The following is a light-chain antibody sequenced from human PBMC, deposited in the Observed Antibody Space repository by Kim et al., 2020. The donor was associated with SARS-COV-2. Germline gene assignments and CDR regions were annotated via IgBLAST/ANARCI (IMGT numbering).Light chain of an antibody. CDR2: HNS. J-gene: IGLJ3*02. CDR3: QLFDTRSDWV. V-gene: IGLV3-21*04. CDR1: NIGSKS. Sequence: SYELTQPPSVSVAPGQAATVTCGGNNIGSKSVHWYQHKPGQAPVLVTHHNSDRPSGIPERFSGSNSGDTATLTISRVEAGDEAVYYCQLFDTRSDWVFGGGTKVTVL.